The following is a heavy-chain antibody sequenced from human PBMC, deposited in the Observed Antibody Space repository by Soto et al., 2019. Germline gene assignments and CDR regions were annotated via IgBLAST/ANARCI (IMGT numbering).Heavy chain of an antibody. CDR2: IYYSGST. J-gene: IGHJ5*02. V-gene: IGHV4-59*01. D-gene: IGHD3-10*01. CDR1: VASISSYY. CDR3: ARALAPYYGSGSYYNGWFDP. Sequence: LSLTCTVSVASISSYYWSWIRQPPGKGLEWIGYIYYSGSTNYNPSLKSRVTISVDTSKNQFSLKLSSVTAADTAVYYCARALAPYYGSGSYYNGWFDPWGQGTLVTVSS.